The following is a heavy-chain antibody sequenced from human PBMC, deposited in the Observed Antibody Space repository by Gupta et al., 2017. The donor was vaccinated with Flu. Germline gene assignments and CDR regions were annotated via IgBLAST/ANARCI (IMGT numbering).Heavy chain of an antibody. J-gene: IGHJ4*02. CDR2: INHSGRT. V-gene: IGHV4-34*01. CDR1: GGSFSGYF. Sequence: TLSLTCAVYGGSFSGYFWSWIRQPPGKGLEWIGEINHSGRTNHNPSLKSRITISVDTSKNQFSLKVRSLTAADTAVYYCARAPGVYWGQGALVTVSS. CDR3: ARAPGVY.